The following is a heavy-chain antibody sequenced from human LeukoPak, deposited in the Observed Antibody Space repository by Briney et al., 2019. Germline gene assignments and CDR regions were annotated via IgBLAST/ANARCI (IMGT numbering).Heavy chain of an antibody. J-gene: IGHJ4*02. D-gene: IGHD6-19*01. CDR3: ARDFVLSHPRLVQGFGDY. CDR2: ISYDGSNK. Sequence: GGSLRLSRTASGFAVGSYTITWVRQAPGKGLEWDAVISYDGSNKYYSDSVKSRLTISRNNTKNTLYLQMNSLRAEDTAVYYCARDFVLSHPRLVQGFGDYWGQGTLVTVSS. V-gene: IGHV3-30*04. CDR1: GFAVGSYT.